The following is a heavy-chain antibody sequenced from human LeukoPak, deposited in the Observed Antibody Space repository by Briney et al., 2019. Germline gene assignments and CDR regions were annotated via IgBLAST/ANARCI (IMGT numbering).Heavy chain of an antibody. CDR3: ARSTSLHLLDY. CDR2: IYYSGST. D-gene: IGHD5/OR15-5a*01. CDR1: GDSISTSSYY. Sequence: SETLSLTCSVSGDSISTSSYYWGWIRQPPGKGLEWIGTIYYSGSTYYNPSLKSRVTISVDTSKNQFSLKLSSVTAADTAVYYCARSTSLHLLDYWGQGTLVTVSS. J-gene: IGHJ4*01. V-gene: IGHV4-39*07.